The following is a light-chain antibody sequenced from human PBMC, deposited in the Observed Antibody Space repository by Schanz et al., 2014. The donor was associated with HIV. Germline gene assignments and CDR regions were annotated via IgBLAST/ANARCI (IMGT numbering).Light chain of an antibody. CDR3: GSYAGTNNFWV. CDR2: DVS. Sequence: QSALTQPASVSGSPGQSINISCTGTSSDVGAFKSVSWYQQHPGKAPKLMIFDVSNRPSGVANRFSGSKSGNTASLTISGLQAEDEADYYCGSYAGTNNFWVFGGGTKLTVL. V-gene: IGLV2-14*03. J-gene: IGLJ3*02. CDR1: SSDVGAFKS.